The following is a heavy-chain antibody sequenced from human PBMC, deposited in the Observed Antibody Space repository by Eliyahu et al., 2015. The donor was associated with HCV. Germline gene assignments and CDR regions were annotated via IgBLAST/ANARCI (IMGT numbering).Heavy chain of an antibody. J-gene: IGHJ4*02. CDR3: AGGGRDPRSLY. V-gene: IGHV4-34*01. CDR2: INDSGST. Sequence: QVQLQQWGAGLLKPSETLSLTCAVYGGSFSGYYWSWIRQPPGKGLEWIGEINDSGSTNYNPSLKSRVTISGDTSKKQLSLKLTSVTAADTAVYYCAGGGRDPRSLYWGQGTLVTVSS. CDR1: GGSFSGYY.